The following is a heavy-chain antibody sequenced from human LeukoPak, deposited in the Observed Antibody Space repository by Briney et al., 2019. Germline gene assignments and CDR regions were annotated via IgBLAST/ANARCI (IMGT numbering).Heavy chain of an antibody. J-gene: IGHJ4*02. D-gene: IGHD2/OR15-2a*01. CDR3: ASPKNIV. Sequence: SETLSLTCAVYGGSFSGYYWSWIRQPPGKGLEWIGEINHSGSTNYNPSLKSRVTISVDTSKNQFSLKLSSVTAADTAVYHCASPKNIVWGQGTLVTVSS. V-gene: IGHV4-34*01. CDR1: GGSFSGYY. CDR2: INHSGST.